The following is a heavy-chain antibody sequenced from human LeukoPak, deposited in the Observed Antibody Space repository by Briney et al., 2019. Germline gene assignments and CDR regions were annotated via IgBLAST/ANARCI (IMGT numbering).Heavy chain of an antibody. V-gene: IGHV1-2*02. CDR1: GYTFTGYY. CDR3: ARRLVGWHGFDI. CDR2: INPNSGGT. J-gene: IGHJ3*02. Sequence: ASVKVSCKASGYTFTGYYMHWVRQAPGQGLEWMGWINPNSGGTNYAQKFQGRVTMTRDTSISTAYMELSRLRSDDTAVYYCARRLVGWHGFDIWGQGTMVTVSS. D-gene: IGHD6-19*01.